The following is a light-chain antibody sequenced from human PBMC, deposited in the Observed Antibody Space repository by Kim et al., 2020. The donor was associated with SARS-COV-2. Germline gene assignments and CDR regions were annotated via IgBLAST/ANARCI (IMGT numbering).Light chain of an antibody. CDR3: HQYATFPYT. CDR2: WAS. Sequence: RTTIHCRSSRTVFHSPNNKNYLAWYQQKPGQPPKLLIYWASTRESGVPDRFSGSGSGTDFTLTISSLQAEDVAVYFCHQYATFPYTFGQGTKLEI. CDR1: RTVFHSPNNKNY. J-gene: IGKJ2*01. V-gene: IGKV4-1*01.